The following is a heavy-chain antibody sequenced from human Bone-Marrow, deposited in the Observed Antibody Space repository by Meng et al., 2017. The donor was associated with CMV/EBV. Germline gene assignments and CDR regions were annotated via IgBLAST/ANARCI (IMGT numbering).Heavy chain of an antibody. J-gene: IGHJ6*02. CDR1: GFTFSGSA. Sequence: GESLKISCAASGFTFSGSAMHWVRQAPGKGLEWVAVISYDGSNKYYADSVKGRFTISRDNSKNTLYLQMNSLRAEDTAVYYCARDALPPQPGYYYGMDVWGQGTTVTVSS. V-gene: IGHV3-30*04. D-gene: IGHD6-13*01. CDR3: ARDALPPQPGYYYGMDV. CDR2: ISYDGSNK.